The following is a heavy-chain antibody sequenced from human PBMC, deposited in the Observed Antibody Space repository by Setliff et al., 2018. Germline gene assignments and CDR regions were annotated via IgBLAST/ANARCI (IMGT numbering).Heavy chain of an antibody. V-gene: IGHV4-61*08. J-gene: IGHJ6*02. D-gene: IGHD3-3*01. CDR3: AREGYYNFWSGFMDV. CDR1: GGSISSGGYY. Sequence: SETLSLTCTVSGGSISSGGYYWSWVRQPPGKGLEWIGEIYHSGSTNYNPSLKSRVTISVDKSKNQFSLKLSSVTAADTAVYYCAREGYYNFWSGFMDVWGQGTTVTVSS. CDR2: IYHSGST.